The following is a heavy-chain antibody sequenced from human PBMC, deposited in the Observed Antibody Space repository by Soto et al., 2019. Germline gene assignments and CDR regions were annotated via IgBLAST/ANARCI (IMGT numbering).Heavy chain of an antibody. V-gene: IGHV3-23*04. J-gene: IGHJ4*02. CDR1: GFTFSSYA. CDR2: ISSSGGST. Sequence: EVQLVESGGGLVQPGGSLRLSCAASGFTFSSYAMSWVRQAPGEGLEWVSLISSSGGSTYNADSVKGRFTISRDNSKNTLYLQMNSLRAEDTAVYYCAKGMVRGVTSSFDFWGQGTLVTVSS. CDR3: AKGMVRGVTSSFDF. D-gene: IGHD3-10*01.